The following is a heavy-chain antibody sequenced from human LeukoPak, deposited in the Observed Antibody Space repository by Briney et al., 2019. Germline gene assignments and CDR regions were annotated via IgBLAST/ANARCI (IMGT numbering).Heavy chain of an antibody. V-gene: IGHV3-23*01. Sequence: QPGGSLRLSCAASGFTFSSYAMSWVRQAPGKGLEWVSAISGSGGSTYYADSVKGRFTISRDNSKNTLYLQMNSLRAEDTAVYYCAKGSLYDILTGYNNFDYWGQGTLVTVSS. CDR3: AKGSLYDILTGYNNFDY. J-gene: IGHJ4*02. D-gene: IGHD3-9*01. CDR2: ISGSGGST. CDR1: GFTFSSYA.